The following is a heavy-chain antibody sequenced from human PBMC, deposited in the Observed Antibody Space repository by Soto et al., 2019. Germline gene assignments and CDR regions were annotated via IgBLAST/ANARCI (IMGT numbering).Heavy chain of an antibody. CDR3: ARDLWGYCGADCYPLDV. CDR2: MYHTGST. Sequence: SETLSLTCTVSGGSISSYYWSWIRQPPGKGLEWIGYMYHTGSTIYNPSLKSRFTFSVDTSKNQFSLKLISVTAADTAVYYCARDLWGYCGADCYPLDVWGQGTTVTVS. D-gene: IGHD2-21*02. CDR1: GGSISSYY. V-gene: IGHV4-59*01. J-gene: IGHJ6*02.